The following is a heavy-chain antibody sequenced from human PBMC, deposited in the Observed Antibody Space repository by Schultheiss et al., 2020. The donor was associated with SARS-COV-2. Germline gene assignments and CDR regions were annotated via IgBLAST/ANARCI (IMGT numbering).Heavy chain of an antibody. V-gene: IGHV4-39*01. D-gene: IGHD6-13*01. CDR1: GGSISSSSYY. Sequence: GSLRLSCTVSGGSISSSSYYWGWIRQPPGKGLEWIGSIYYSGSTYYNPSLKSRVTISVDTSKNQFSLKLSSVTAADTAVYYCARRASSSSWYENWFDPWGQGTLVTVSS. CDR3: ARRASSSSWYENWFDP. CDR2: IYYSGST. J-gene: IGHJ5*02.